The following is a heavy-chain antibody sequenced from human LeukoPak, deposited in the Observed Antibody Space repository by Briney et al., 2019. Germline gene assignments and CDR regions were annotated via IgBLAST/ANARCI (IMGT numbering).Heavy chain of an antibody. CDR2: IKQDGSEK. V-gene: IGHV3-7*01. D-gene: IGHD5-18*01. CDR3: ASSIQLWLRYYYMDV. CDR1: GFTFSSYW. J-gene: IGHJ6*03. Sequence: QPGGSLRLSCAASGFTFSSYWMSWVRQAPGKGLEWVANIKQDGSEKYYVDSVKGRFTISRDNGKNSLYLQMNSLRAEDTAVYYCASSIQLWLRYYYMDVWGKGTTVTVSS.